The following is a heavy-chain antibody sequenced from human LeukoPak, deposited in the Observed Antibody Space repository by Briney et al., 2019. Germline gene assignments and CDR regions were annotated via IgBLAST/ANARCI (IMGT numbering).Heavy chain of an antibody. J-gene: IGHJ6*02. D-gene: IGHD6-13*01. CDR3: ARGGWDRYSSSWYYYYYGMDV. Sequence: SETLSLTCAVYGGSFSGYYWSWIRQPPGKGLEWIGEINHSGSTNYNPSLKSRTTMSVDTSKNQFSLKLSSVTAADTAVYYCARGGWDRYSSSWYYYYYGMDVGGQGTTVTVSS. V-gene: IGHV4-34*01. CDR1: GGSFSGYY. CDR2: INHSGST.